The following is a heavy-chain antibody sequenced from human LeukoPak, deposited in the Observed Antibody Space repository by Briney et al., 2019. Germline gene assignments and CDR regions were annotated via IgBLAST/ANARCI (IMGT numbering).Heavy chain of an antibody. CDR3: ARERITMVRGVTEY. V-gene: IGHV4-39*07. D-gene: IGHD3-10*01. J-gene: IGHJ4*02. Sequence: NPSKTLSLTCTVSGGSISSSNYYWGWIRQPPGKGLEWIGSIYYSGSTYYNPSLKSRVTISVDTSKNQFSLKLSSVTAADTAVYYCARERITMVRGVTEYWGQGTLVTVSS. CDR1: GGSISSSNYY. CDR2: IYYSGST.